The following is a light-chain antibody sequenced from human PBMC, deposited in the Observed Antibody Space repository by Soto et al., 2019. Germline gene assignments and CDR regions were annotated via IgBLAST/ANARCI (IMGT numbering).Light chain of an antibody. Sequence: EIVLTQSPVTLSLSPGDRATLSCKASQSVADNYLAWYQQKPGQAPRLLIYAASRRAIGIPDTFSGSGSGTDFTLTITRLEPEDFALYYCQQYGHSPRTFGQGTKVDIK. V-gene: IGKV3-20*01. CDR3: QQYGHSPRT. CDR2: AAS. CDR1: QSVADNY. J-gene: IGKJ1*01.